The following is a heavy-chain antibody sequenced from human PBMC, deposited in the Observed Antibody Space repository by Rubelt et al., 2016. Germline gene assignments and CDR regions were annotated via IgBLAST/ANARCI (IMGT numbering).Heavy chain of an antibody. D-gene: IGHD6-13*01. V-gene: IGHV4-39*01. J-gene: IGHJ4*02. CDR2: IYYSGST. Sequence: QLQLRESGPGLVKPSETLSLTCAVSGGSISSSTNYWGWIRQPPGKGLEWIGSIYYSGSTYYNPSRKTRVISYVEASKTQSALNLSAVTAADTAVYYCARHKGGIAAAQFDYWGLGTLVTVSS. CDR1: GGSISSSTNY. CDR3: ARHKGGIAAAQFDY.